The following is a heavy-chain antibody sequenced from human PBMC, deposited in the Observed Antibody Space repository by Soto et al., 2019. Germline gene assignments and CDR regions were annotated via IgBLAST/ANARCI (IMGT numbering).Heavy chain of an antibody. J-gene: IGHJ4*02. CDR2: INPSGGST. CDR3: ARGTLEMATIKIPFFDY. V-gene: IGHV1-46*01. Sequence: GASVKVSFKASGYTFTSYYMHWLRQAPGQGLEWMGIINPSGGSTSYAQKFQGRVTMARDTSTSTVYMELSSLRSEDTAVYYCARGTLEMATIKIPFFDYWGQGTRVTVSS. CDR1: GYTFTSYY. D-gene: IGHD5-12*01.